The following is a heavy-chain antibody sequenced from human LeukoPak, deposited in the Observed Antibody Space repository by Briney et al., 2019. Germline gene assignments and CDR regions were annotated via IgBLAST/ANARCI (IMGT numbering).Heavy chain of an antibody. Sequence: GGTLRLSCTASGFTFGDYDMSWVRQAPGKGLEWVGFIRSRTNGSTKEFAETVKDRFSISRDDSKRIAYLQMNSLKTEDTAVYYCTRDGIPETNWSGYYIDYWGQGTLVTVSS. D-gene: IGHD3-3*01. CDR2: IRSRTNGSTK. CDR1: GFTFGDYD. CDR3: TRDGIPETNWSGYYIDY. J-gene: IGHJ4*02. V-gene: IGHV3-49*04.